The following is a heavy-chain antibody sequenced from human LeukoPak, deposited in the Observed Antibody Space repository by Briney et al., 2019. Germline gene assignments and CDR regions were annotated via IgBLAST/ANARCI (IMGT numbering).Heavy chain of an antibody. J-gene: IGHJ5*02. D-gene: IGHD2-2*01. V-gene: IGHV3-7*01. CDR2: IKQDGSEK. CDR3: ARDAVGYCSSTICPGSWFDP. Sequence: GGSLRLSCAASGFTLTSYAMSWVRQAPGKGLEWVANIKQDGSEKYYVDSVKGRFTISRDNAKNSLYLQMNSLRAEDTAVYYCARDAVGYCSSTICPGSWFDPWGQGTLVTVSS. CDR1: GFTLTSYA.